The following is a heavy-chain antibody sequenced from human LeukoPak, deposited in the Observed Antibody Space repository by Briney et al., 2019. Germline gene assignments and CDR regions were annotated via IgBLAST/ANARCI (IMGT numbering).Heavy chain of an antibody. J-gene: IGHJ4*02. CDR3: ARHVTYYGSTGHYQTDYFDY. Sequence: GESLKISCKGSGYSFSNYWIGWVRQMPGKGLEWMGIIYSGDSDTRYSPSFRGQVTISADKSISTAYLKWSSLKASDTAMYYCARHVTYYGSTGHYQTDYFDYGAQGTLVTVSS. CDR2: IYSGDSDT. CDR1: GYSFSNYW. V-gene: IGHV5-51*01. D-gene: IGHD3-22*01.